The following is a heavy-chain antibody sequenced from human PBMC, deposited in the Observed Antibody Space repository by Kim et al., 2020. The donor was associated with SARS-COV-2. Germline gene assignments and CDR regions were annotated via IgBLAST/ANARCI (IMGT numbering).Heavy chain of an antibody. CDR2: MNPNSGNT. CDR3: ARGAKGTMIVVVIRADYYYYMDV. V-gene: IGHV1-8*01. CDR1: GYTFTSYD. Sequence: ASVKVSCKASGYTFTSYDINWVRQATGQGLEWMGWMNPNSGNTGYAQKFQGRVTMTRNTPISTAYMELSSLRSEDTAVYYCARGAKGTMIVVVIRADYYYYMDVWGKGTTVTVSS. J-gene: IGHJ6*03. D-gene: IGHD3-22*01.